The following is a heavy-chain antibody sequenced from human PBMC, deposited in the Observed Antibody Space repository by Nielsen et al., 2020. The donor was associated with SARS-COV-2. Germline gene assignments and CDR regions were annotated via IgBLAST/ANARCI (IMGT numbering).Heavy chain of an antibody. CDR3: AKDRDGYRRGYFDY. CDR1: GFTFSSYA. CDR2: ISYDGSNK. Sequence: GGSLRLSCAASGFTFSSYAMSWVRQAPGKGLEWVAVISYDGSNKYYADSVKGRFTISRDNSKNTLYLQMNSLRAEDTAVYYCAKDRDGYRRGYFDYWGQGTLVTVSS. D-gene: IGHD5-24*01. J-gene: IGHJ4*02. V-gene: IGHV3-30*18.